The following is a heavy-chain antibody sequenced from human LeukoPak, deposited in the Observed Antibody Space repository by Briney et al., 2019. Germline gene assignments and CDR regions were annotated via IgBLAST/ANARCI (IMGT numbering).Heavy chain of an antibody. J-gene: IGHJ4*02. CDR1: GGTFSSYA. D-gene: IGHD5-18*01. CDR3: ARDTSPAMVSPFDY. CDR2: IIPILGIA. V-gene: IGHV1-69*04. Sequence: SVKVSCKASGGTFSSYAISWVRQAPGQGLEWMGRIIPILGIANYAQKFQGRVTITADKSTSTAYMELSSLRSEDTAVYYCARDTSPAMVSPFDYWGQGTLVTVSS.